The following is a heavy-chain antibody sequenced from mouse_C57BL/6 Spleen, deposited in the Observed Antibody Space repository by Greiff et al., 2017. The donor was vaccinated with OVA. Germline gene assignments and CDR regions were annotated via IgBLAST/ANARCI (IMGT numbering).Heavy chain of an antibody. CDR2: IYPGSGST. CDR3: ARDYGSSYPAWFAY. D-gene: IGHD1-1*01. CDR1: GYTFTSYW. J-gene: IGHJ3*01. V-gene: IGHV1-55*01. Sequence: QVQLQQPGAELVKPGASVKMSCKASGYTFTSYWITWVKQRPGQGLEWIGDIYPGSGSTNYNEKFKSKATLTVDTSSSTAYMQLSSLTSDDSAVYYCARDYGSSYPAWFAYWGQGTLVTVAA.